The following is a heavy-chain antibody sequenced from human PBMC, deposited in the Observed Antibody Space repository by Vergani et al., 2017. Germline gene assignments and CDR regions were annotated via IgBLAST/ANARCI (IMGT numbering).Heavy chain of an antibody. Sequence: DVHLAESGGGFFQPGGSLRLSCSASGFSFNSYWMHWVRQVPGKGLLWVSRIKSDGSITAYADSVKGRFTISRDNAQNTLYLQMNSLRAEDTAVYYCARPDKGDGFDIWGQGTMVTVSS. V-gene: IGHV3-74*03. J-gene: IGHJ3*02. CDR2: IKSDGSIT. D-gene: IGHD1-14*01. CDR1: GFSFNSYW. CDR3: ARPDKGDGFDI.